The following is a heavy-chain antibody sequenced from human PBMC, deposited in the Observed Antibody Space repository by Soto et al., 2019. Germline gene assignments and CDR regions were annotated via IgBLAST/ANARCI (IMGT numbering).Heavy chain of an antibody. Sequence: GGSLRLSCAASGFTFSTYAMSWVRQAPGKGLEWVSAISGFGGTTYYAASVKGRFTISRDNSKNTLYLQMNSLRAEDTAVYYCAKLAVAGYFDYWGQGTLVTVSS. V-gene: IGHV3-23*01. J-gene: IGHJ4*02. CDR3: AKLAVAGYFDY. D-gene: IGHD6-19*01. CDR2: ISGFGGTT. CDR1: GFTFSTYA.